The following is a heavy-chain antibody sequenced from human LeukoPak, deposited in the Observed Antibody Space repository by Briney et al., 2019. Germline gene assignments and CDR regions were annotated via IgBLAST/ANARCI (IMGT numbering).Heavy chain of an antibody. Sequence: GGSLRLSCAASGFTFSDYYMSWIRQAPGKGLEWVANIKEDGSEKYYVDSVKGRFTISRDNAKNSLYLQMNSLRAEDTALYYCATPPYRSDSGYWGQGTLVTVS. D-gene: IGHD6-19*01. J-gene: IGHJ4*02. V-gene: IGHV3-7*01. CDR1: GFTFSDYY. CDR3: ATPPYRSDSGY. CDR2: IKEDGSEK.